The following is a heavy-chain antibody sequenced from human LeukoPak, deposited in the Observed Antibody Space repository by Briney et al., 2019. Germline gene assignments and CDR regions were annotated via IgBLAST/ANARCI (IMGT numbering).Heavy chain of an antibody. CDR1: GFTVSGNY. D-gene: IGHD2-15*01. CDR2: IYTGGNT. V-gene: IGHV3-66*01. CDR3: ARDGRRGPDCNGGGCYFVPGQ. Sequence: GGSLRLSCAASGFTVSGNYMSWVRQAPGRGLGWVSVIYTGGNTYYADSVKGRFTISRDSSKNTLYLQMNSLRGEDTAVYYCARDGRRGPDCNGGGCYFVPGQWGQGTVVTVSS. J-gene: IGHJ4*02.